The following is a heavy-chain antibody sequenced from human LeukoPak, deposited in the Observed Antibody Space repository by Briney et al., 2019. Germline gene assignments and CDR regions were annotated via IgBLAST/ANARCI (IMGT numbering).Heavy chain of an antibody. CDR3: ATRIRYFDWLFSFDY. D-gene: IGHD3-9*01. J-gene: IGHJ4*02. Sequence: ASVKVSCKVSGYTLTELSMHWVRQAPGKGLEWMGGFDPEDGETIYAQKFQGRVTMTEDTSTDTAYMELSSLGSEDTAVYYCATRIRYFDWLFSFDYWGQGTLVTVSS. CDR2: FDPEDGET. CDR1: GYTLTELS. V-gene: IGHV1-24*01.